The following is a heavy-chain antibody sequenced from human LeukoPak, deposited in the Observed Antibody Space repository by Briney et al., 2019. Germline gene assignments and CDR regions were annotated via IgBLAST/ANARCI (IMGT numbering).Heavy chain of an antibody. CDR1: GTTFTGYF. CDR2: INPNSGGT. D-gene: IGHD3-22*01. V-gene: IGHV1-2*02. CDR3: ARPTLSPYYYDSSGDYDY. Sequence: ASVKVSCKASGTTFTGYFMHWVRQAPGQGLEWMGWINPNSGGTNYAQKFQGRVTMTRDTSISTAYMELSRLRSDDTAVYYCARPTLSPYYYDSSGDYDYWGQGTLVTVSS. J-gene: IGHJ4*02.